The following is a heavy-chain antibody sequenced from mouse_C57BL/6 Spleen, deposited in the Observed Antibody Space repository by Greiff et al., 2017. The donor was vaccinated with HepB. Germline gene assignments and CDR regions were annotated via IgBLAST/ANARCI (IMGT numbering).Heavy chain of an antibody. CDR3: ARPVVATDYAMDY. D-gene: IGHD1-1*01. V-gene: IGHV3-6*01. Sequence: EVQLQESGPGLVKPSQSLSLTCSVTGYSITSGYYWNWIRQFPGNKLEWMGYISYDGSNNYNPSLKNRISITRDTSKNQFFLKLNSVTTEDTATYYCARPVVATDYAMDYWGQGTSVTVSS. CDR1: GYSITSGYY. J-gene: IGHJ4*01. CDR2: ISYDGSN.